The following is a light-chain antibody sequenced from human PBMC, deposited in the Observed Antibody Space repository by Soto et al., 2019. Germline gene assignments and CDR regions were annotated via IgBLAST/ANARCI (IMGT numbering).Light chain of an antibody. V-gene: IGKV3-20*01. CDR1: QSVNSN. CDR2: GAS. Sequence: EIVMTQSPATLSVSPGEGATLSCRASQSVNSNLAWYQQKPGQAPRLLIYGASSRATGIPDRFSGSGSGTDFTLTISRLEPEDFAVYYCQQYGRPPSTFGGGTKVDIK. J-gene: IGKJ4*01. CDR3: QQYGRPPST.